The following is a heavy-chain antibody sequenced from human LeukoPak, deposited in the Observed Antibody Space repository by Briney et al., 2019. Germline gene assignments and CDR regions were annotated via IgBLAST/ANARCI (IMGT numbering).Heavy chain of an antibody. CDR1: GFTFSSYA. V-gene: IGHV3-33*08. CDR2: IWYDGSNK. CDR3: ARDRAYYYDSSGYYDY. J-gene: IGHJ4*02. Sequence: GGSLRLSCAASGFTFSSYAMSWVRQAPGKGLEWVAVIWYDGSNKYYADSAKGRFTISRDNSKNTLYLQMNSLRAEDTAVYYCARDRAYYYDSSGYYDYWGQGTLVTVSS. D-gene: IGHD3-22*01.